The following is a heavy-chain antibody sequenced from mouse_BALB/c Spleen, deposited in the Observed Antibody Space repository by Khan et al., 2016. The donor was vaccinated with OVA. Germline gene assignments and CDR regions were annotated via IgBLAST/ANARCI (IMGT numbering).Heavy chain of an antibody. D-gene: IGHD2-1*01. J-gene: IGHJ1*01. CDR3: RREGNCARWYFDV. V-gene: IGHV5-6-4*01. CDR1: GFSFSSYT. CDR2: ISSGSTYT. Sequence: EVELVESGGGLVKPGGSLKLSCAASGFSFSSYTMSWVRQTPEKRLEWVATISSGSTYTYSPDSVKGRFTISRDNAKNTLYLQMSSLKSEDTAMXYCRREGNCARWYFDVWGAGTTATVSS.